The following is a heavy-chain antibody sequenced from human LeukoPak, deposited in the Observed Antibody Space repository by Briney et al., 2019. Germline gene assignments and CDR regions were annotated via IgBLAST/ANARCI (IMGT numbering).Heavy chain of an antibody. CDR3: ARDKVVGPSNFDY. D-gene: IGHD1-26*01. J-gene: IGHJ4*02. Sequence: GGSLRLSCAASGFTFTAYTINWVRQAPGKGLEWVSYISGSTTDIYYADSVKGRFTISRDNAKNSLYLQMNSLRAEDTAVYYCARDKVVGPSNFDYWGQGTLVTVSS. V-gene: IGHV3-21*06. CDR1: GFTFTAYT. CDR2: ISGSTTDI.